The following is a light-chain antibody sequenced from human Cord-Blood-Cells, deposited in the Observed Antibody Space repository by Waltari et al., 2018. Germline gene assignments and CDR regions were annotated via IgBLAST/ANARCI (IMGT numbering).Light chain of an antibody. Sequence: DIQMTHSPSTLSASVGDRVTITCRASQSINGWLAWYQQKPGKAPKLLSYKASSLESGVPSRFSGSGSGTEFTLTISSLQPDDFATYYCQQYNSYPYTFGQGTKLEIK. CDR1: QSINGW. CDR3: QQYNSYPYT. V-gene: IGKV1-5*03. J-gene: IGKJ2*01. CDR2: KAS.